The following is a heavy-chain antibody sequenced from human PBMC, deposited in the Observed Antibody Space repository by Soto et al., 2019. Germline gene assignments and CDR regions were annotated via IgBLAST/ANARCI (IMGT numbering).Heavy chain of an antibody. J-gene: IGHJ4*02. CDR3: GRIYYNDY. Sequence: EVQLVESGGYLVQPGGFLRLSCAASGFTVSSAYMTRVRQAPGKGLEWVSVIYSGGTTYYADSVKGRFTISRDNSKNTLYLQMNSLRAEDTAVYYCGRIYYNDYWGQGTLVTVSS. CDR2: IYSGGTT. V-gene: IGHV3-66*01. D-gene: IGHD3-3*01. CDR1: GFTVSSAY.